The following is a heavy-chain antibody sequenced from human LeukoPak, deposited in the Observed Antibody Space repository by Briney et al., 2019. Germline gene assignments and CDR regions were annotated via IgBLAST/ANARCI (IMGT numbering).Heavy chain of an antibody. D-gene: IGHD4-17*01. Sequence: KPSETLSLTCTVSGGSFSSHYWSWIRQPPGKGLEWIGYIPYIGSTNYNPSLKSRVTISVDTSKNQFSLKLSSVTAADAAVYFCARDPTTVTKGLDLWGQGTMVAVSS. J-gene: IGHJ3*01. CDR3: ARDPTTVTKGLDL. CDR2: IPYIGST. CDR1: GGSFSSHY. V-gene: IGHV4-59*11.